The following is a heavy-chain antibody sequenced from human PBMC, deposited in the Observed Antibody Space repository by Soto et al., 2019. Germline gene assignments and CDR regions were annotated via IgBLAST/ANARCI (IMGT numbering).Heavy chain of an antibody. V-gene: IGHV4-39*01. D-gene: IGHD6-25*01. CDR1: GGSISSGSYY. J-gene: IGHJ6*01. Sequence: QLQLQESGPGLVKPSETLSLTCTVSGGSISSGSYYWGWVRQPPGKGLEWIGSVAYRGSTSYTPSPKCRLTMSVGKPKSLFAPTLRSVPAAQTAVYYCASRSGMRLSGAADYIYDGVHVWCRGPRVIASS. CDR2: VAYRGST. CDR3: ASRSGMRLSGAADYIYDGVHV.